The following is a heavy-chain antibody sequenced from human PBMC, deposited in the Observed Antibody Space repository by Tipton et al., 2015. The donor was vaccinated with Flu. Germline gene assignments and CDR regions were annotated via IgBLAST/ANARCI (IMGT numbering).Heavy chain of an antibody. D-gene: IGHD1-26*01. CDR3: ARERHGSYSGYYYYGMDV. J-gene: IGHJ6*02. CDR1: GGSISSYY. Sequence: TLSLTCTVSGGSISSYYWSWIRQPPGKGLEWIGYIYYSGSTNYNPSLKSRVTISVDTSKNQFSLKLSSVTAADTAVYYCARERHGSYSGYYYYGMDVWGQGTTVTVSS. CDR2: IYYSGST. V-gene: IGHV4-59*01.